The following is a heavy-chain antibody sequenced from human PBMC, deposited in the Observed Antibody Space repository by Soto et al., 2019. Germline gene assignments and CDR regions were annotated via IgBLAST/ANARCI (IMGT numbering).Heavy chain of an antibody. CDR2: INPNNGNT. CDR1: GYSFTTYD. Sequence: QVQLVQSGAEVKKPGASVRVSCKASGYSFTTYDINWVRQATGQGLEWMGWINPNNGNTGYAQKFQGRVTLTRTTSISKAYMELSSLRSDDTAVYYCARTSSGTREGFDPWGQGTLVTVSS. V-gene: IGHV1-8*01. CDR3: ARTSSGTREGFDP. J-gene: IGHJ5*02. D-gene: IGHD1-7*01.